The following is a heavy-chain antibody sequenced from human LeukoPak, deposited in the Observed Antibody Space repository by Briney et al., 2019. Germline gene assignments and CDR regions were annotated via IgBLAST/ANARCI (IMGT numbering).Heavy chain of an antibody. CDR1: GFTFSSYW. Sequence: PGGSLRLSCAASGFTFSSYWMRWVRQAPGKGLVWVSRINSDGNITTYADSVKGRFTISRDNAKNTLYLQMNSLRAEDTAVYYCVREYTSSSGRAFDYWGQGTLVTVSS. CDR3: VREYTSSSGRAFDY. CDR2: INSDGNIT. J-gene: IGHJ4*02. V-gene: IGHV3-74*01. D-gene: IGHD6-6*01.